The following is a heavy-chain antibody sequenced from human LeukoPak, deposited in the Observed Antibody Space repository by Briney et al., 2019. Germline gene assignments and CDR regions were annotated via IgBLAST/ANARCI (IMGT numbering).Heavy chain of an antibody. Sequence: ASVKVSCKASGYTFTGYYMHWVRQAPGQGLEWMGWINPNSGGTSYAQKFQGRVTMTRDTSISTAYMELSRPRSDDTAVYYCTRDPLGVVVVAATFDYWGQGTLVTVSS. CDR1: GYTFTGYY. V-gene: IGHV1-2*02. CDR3: TRDPLGVVVVAATFDY. D-gene: IGHD2-15*01. CDR2: INPNSGGT. J-gene: IGHJ4*02.